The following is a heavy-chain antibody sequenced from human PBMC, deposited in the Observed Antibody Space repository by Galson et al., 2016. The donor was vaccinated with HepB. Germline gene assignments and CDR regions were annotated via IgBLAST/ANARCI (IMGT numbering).Heavy chain of an antibody. Sequence: SLRLSCAASGFTFSSYNMNWVRQAPGKGLEWVSSISSSSNSIYDADSVKGRFTISRDNAKNSLFLQMNSLRDEDTAVYYCVTSFSTQVYSWGQGTLVTVSS. V-gene: IGHV3-21*01. J-gene: IGHJ4*02. CDR1: GFTFSSYN. CDR3: VTSFSTQVYS. D-gene: IGHD2/OR15-2a*01. CDR2: ISSSSNSI.